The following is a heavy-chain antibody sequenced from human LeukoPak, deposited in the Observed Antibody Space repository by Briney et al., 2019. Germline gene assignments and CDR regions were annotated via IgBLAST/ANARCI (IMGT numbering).Heavy chain of an antibody. J-gene: IGHJ4*02. CDR2: ISWNSGSI. Sequence: GGSLRLSCAASGFTFDDYAMHWVRQAPGKGLEWVSGISWNSGSIGYADSVKGRFTISRDNAKNSLYLQMNGLRAEDTALYYCAKDAQKTVAGHFDYWGQGTLVTVSS. CDR1: GFTFDDYA. D-gene: IGHD6-19*01. CDR3: AKDAQKTVAGHFDY. V-gene: IGHV3-9*01.